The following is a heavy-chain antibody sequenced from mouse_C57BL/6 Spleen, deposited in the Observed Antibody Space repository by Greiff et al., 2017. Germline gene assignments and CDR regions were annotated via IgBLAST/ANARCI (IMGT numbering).Heavy chain of an antibody. Sequence: EVQLQQSGPELVKPGASVKISCKASGYSFTGYYMNWVKQSPEKSLEWIGEINPSTGGTTYNQKFKAKATLTVDKSSSTAYMQLKSLTSEDSAVYYCARSPYYGSTEDYFDYWGQGTTLTVSS. CDR1: GYSFTGYY. V-gene: IGHV1-42*01. CDR3: ARSPYYGSTEDYFDY. D-gene: IGHD1-1*01. CDR2: INPSTGGT. J-gene: IGHJ2*01.